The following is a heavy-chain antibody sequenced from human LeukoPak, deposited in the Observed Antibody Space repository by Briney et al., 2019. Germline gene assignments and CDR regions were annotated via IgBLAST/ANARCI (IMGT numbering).Heavy chain of an antibody. CDR3: AKVVLGAHSSSWPKAYYYYYYMDV. J-gene: IGHJ6*03. CDR2: IRYDGSNK. Sequence: GGSLRLSCAASGFTFSSYGMHWVRQAPGKGLEWVAFIRYDGSNKYYADSVKGRFTISRDNSKNTLYLQMNSLRAEDTAVYYCAKVVLGAHSSSWPKAYYYYYYMDVWGKGTTVTVSS. V-gene: IGHV3-30*02. D-gene: IGHD6-13*01. CDR1: GFTFSSYG.